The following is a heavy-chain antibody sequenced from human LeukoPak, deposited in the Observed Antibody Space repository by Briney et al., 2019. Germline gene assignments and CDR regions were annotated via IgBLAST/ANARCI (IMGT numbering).Heavy chain of an antibody. Sequence: SSPTLVNPTETLTLTCTFSGFSLTTEQVAVGWIRQSPGRALGWFALIYWDDAKRYSASLKTRVTITKDSSRNQVLLTMTNMDPVDTGSYYCARWRATSTIPYSFDYWGRGILVTVSS. J-gene: IGHJ4*02. CDR2: IYWDDAK. D-gene: IGHD2-21*01. CDR3: ARWRATSTIPYSFDY. V-gene: IGHV2-5*02. CDR1: GFSLTTEQVA.